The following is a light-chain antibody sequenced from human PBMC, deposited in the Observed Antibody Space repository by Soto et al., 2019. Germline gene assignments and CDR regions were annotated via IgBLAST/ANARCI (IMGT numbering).Light chain of an antibody. CDR2: SAS. Sequence: DIQFTQSPSTLSASIGDRVTVSCRASQDISDHVAWYQQKPGKPPKLIIYSASTLYSGVPSRFSGSGSGTNFTLTIGSVQTEDFATYYCQKLVSSTWTFGQGTKVDIK. CDR3: QKLVSSTWT. V-gene: IGKV1-27*01. J-gene: IGKJ1*01. CDR1: QDISDH.